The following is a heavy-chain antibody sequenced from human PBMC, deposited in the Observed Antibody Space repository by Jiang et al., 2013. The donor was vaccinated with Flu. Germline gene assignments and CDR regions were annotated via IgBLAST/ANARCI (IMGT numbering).Heavy chain of an antibody. V-gene: IGHV6-1*01. CDR1: VSSNSAA. Sequence: VSSNSAAWNWIRQSPSRGLEWLGRTYYRSKWYNDYAVSVKSRITINPDTSKNQFSLQLNSVTPEDTAVYYCARGIVVVPAAIANYYYMDVWGKGTTVTVSS. CDR3: ARGIVVVPAAIANYYYMDV. D-gene: IGHD2-2*01. J-gene: IGHJ6*03. CDR2: TYYRSKWYN.